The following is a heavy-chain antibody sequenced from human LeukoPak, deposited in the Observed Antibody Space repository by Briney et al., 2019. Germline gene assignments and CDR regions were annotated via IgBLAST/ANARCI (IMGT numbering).Heavy chain of an antibody. CDR3: ATRGFIAVAGKAFDY. CDR2: IYLGDSDT. CDR1: GYTFTSYW. V-gene: IGHV5-51*01. Sequence: GESLKFSCKGSGYTFTSYWIGWVRQMPGKGLEWMGIIYLGDSDTRYSPSFQGQVTISADKSISTAYLQSSSLKASDTAMYYCATRGFIAVAGKAFDYWGQGTLVTVSS. D-gene: IGHD6-19*01. J-gene: IGHJ4*02.